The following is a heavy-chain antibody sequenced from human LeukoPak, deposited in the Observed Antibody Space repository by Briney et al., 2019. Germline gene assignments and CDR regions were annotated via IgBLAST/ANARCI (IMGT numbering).Heavy chain of an antibody. V-gene: IGHV4-59*01. CDR1: GGSISSYY. CDR3: ARVRGDFETD. Sequence: SETLSLTCSVSGGSISSYYWTWIRQPPGKGLEWIGYLYYSGSTTYNPSLKSRVTISVDTSKSQFSLKSISVTAADTAIYYCARVRGDFETDWGQGTLVTVSS. D-gene: IGHD3-16*01. J-gene: IGHJ1*01. CDR2: LYYSGST.